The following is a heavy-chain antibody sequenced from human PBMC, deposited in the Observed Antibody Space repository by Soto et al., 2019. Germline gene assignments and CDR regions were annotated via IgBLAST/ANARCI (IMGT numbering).Heavy chain of an antibody. CDR3: ARQGTIFGVVSPHYGMDV. J-gene: IGHJ6*02. D-gene: IGHD3-3*01. V-gene: IGHV4-59*08. CDR2: IYYSGST. CDR1: GGSISSYY. Sequence: PSETLSLTCTVSGGSISSYYWSWIRQPPGKGLEWIVYIYYSGSTNYNPSLKSRVTISVDTSQNQFSLKLSSVTAADTAVYYCARQGTIFGVVSPHYGMDVGGQGTTVTVSS.